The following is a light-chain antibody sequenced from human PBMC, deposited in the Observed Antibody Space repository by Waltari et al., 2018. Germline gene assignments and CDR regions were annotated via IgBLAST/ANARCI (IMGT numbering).Light chain of an antibody. J-gene: IGLJ1*01. CDR3: SSYTRRTTYV. CDR1: SSDIDGYHS. Sequence: QSALTPPASVSGSPGQSITISCTGTSSDIDGYHSLSWYQQHPGKAPKLRIYDVSHRPSGVSNRFSGSKSDNTASLTISGLQAEDEADYYCSSYTRRTTYVFGTGTKVTVL. CDR2: DVS. V-gene: IGLV2-14*03.